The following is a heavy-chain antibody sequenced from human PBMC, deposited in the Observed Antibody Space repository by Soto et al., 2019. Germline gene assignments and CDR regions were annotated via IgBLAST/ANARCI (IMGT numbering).Heavy chain of an antibody. J-gene: IGHJ4*02. D-gene: IGHD6-13*01. V-gene: IGHV1-18*01. CDR1: GYTFTSYG. CDR3: AREPQGEMAVAGLLGEAWYDY. Sequence: GASVKVSCKASGYTFTSYGISWVRQAPGQGLEWMGWISAYNGNTNYAQKLQGRVTMTTDTSTSTAYMELRSLRSDDTAVYYCAREPQGEMAVAGLLGEAWYDYWAQGTLVTVSS. CDR2: ISAYNGNT.